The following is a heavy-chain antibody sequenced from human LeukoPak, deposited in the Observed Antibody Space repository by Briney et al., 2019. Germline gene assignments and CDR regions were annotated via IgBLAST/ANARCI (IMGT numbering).Heavy chain of an antibody. V-gene: IGHV1-3*04. J-gene: IGHJ4*02. CDR3: ARAVVGTIWMFDY. CDR1: GYTFTTYA. Sequence: GASVKVSGKASGYTFTTYAIHWVRLAPGQRLEWMGWINTGNGNTRYSQKFQGRVTMTTDTSTSTAYMELRSLRSDDTAVYYCARAVVGTIWMFDYWGQGTLVTVSS. CDR2: INTGNGNT. D-gene: IGHD6-19*01.